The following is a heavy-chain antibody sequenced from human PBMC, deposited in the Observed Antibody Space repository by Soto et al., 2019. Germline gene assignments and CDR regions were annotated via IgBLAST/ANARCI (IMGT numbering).Heavy chain of an antibody. Sequence: WETLSLTCTVSGGSISSSSYYWGWIRQPPGKGLEWIANIKYSGYTFYNPSFNSRVTISLDTSQNQLSLKLSSVTAADTAVYYCATPTKGNFDSHPTLLAYWAKRIWATVS. CDR2: IKYSGYT. D-gene: IGHD3-9*01. CDR3: ATPTKGNFDSHPTLLAY. CDR1: GGSISSSSYY. J-gene: IGHJ4*02. V-gene: IGHV4-39*01.